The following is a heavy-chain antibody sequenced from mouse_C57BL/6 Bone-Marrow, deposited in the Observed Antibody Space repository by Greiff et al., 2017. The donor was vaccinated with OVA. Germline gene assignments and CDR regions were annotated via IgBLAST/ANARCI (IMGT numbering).Heavy chain of an antibody. J-gene: IGHJ1*03. CDR3: AREYYVSSWYFDV. CDR2: INPNKGGT. Sequence: EVQLQQAGPELVKPGASVKISCKASGYTFTDYYMNWVKQSHGKSLEWIGDINPNKGGTSYNQKFKGKATLTVDKSSSTAYMELRSLTSEDSAVYYCAREYYVSSWYFDVWGTGTTVTVSS. D-gene: IGHD1-1*01. V-gene: IGHV1-26*01. CDR1: GYTFTDYY.